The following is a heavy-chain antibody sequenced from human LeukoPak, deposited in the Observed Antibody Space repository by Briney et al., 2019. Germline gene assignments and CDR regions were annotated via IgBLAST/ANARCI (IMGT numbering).Heavy chain of an antibody. CDR2: IKQDGSEK. CDR1: GFTLSTYW. CDR3: ARGGRGPHYFDY. J-gene: IGHJ4*02. Sequence: GASLLLSCAASGFTLSTYWMIWVRQAPGKGLEWVANIKQDGSEKYYVDSVKGRFTISRDNTKNSLYLQMNSLRVEDTAVYYCARGGRGPHYFDYWGQGTLVTVSS. V-gene: IGHV3-7*01.